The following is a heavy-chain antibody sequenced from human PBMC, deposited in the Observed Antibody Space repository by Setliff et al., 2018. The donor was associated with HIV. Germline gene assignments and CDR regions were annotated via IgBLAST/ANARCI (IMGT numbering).Heavy chain of an antibody. CDR2: IYASGST. Sequence: SSETLSLTCTVSGGSISSGSYYWSWIRQPAGKGLEWIGRIYASGSTKYNPSLKSRVTMSVDTSKKQFSLKLTSVTAADTAVYYCAGHFYYSGSGIWAGLDSWGQGTLVTVSS. D-gene: IGHD3-10*01. CDR1: GGSISSGSYY. CDR3: AGHFYYSGSGIWAGLDS. V-gene: IGHV4-61*02. J-gene: IGHJ4*02.